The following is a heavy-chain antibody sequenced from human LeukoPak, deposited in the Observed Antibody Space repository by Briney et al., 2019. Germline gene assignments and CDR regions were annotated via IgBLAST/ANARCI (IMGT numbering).Heavy chain of an antibody. CDR3: ARNLIPEQLVVNF. Sequence: SETLSLTCTVSGGSISNYYWNWIRQPPGKGLEWIGYIYYTGSTNYNPSLKSRVTISVDTSKNQFSLNLQSVTPEDTAVYYCARNLIPEQLVVNFWGQGTLVTVSS. V-gene: IGHV4-59*01. J-gene: IGHJ4*02. CDR2: IYYTGST. CDR1: GGSISNYY. D-gene: IGHD6-13*01.